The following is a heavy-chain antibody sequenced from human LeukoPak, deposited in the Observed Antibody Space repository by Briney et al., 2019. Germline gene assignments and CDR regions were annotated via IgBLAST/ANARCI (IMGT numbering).Heavy chain of an antibody. V-gene: IGHV3-21*01. CDR3: ARDRGEYNAYDQNFDY. J-gene: IGHJ4*02. CDR1: VFTFSSYS. Sequence: PGGSLRLSCAASVFTFSSYSMNWVRQALGKGLEWVSSITSGSSYMYYADSVKGRFTISRDNAKNSLYLQMNSLRVEDTAVYYCARDRGEYNAYDQNFDYWGQGTLVSVSS. D-gene: IGHD5-12*01. CDR2: ITSGSSYM.